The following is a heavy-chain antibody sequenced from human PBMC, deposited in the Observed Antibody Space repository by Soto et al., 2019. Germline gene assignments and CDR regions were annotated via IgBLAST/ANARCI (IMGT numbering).Heavy chain of an antibody. V-gene: IGHV1-69*02. CDR2: IIPIHDIT. J-gene: IGHJ4*01. CDR1: GTSFSTHT. D-gene: IGHD2-21*01. CDR3: ARDQYCETYTCFGDFDF. Sequence: QVQLVQSGAAFKKPGSSVRVSCKASGTSFSTHTVSWLRQAPGQGPEWLGRIIPIHDITNYAQKFQGRLTLTADKSTTTAYMILSDLRSEDTAIYYCARDQYCETYTCFGDFDFWGQGTLVTVSS.